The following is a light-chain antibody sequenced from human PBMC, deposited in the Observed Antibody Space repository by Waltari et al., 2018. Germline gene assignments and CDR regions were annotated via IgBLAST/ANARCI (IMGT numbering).Light chain of an antibody. V-gene: IGLV2-14*03. CDR2: DVS. Sequence: QSALPQPASVSGSPGQSITISCTGTSSDGGSYNYVPWYQQHPGKAPKLMIYDVSNRPSGVSNRFSGSKSGNTASLTISGLQGEDEADYYCSSYTSSRTRVFGGGTKLTVL. CDR1: SSDGGSYNY. J-gene: IGLJ3*02. CDR3: SSYTSSRTRV.